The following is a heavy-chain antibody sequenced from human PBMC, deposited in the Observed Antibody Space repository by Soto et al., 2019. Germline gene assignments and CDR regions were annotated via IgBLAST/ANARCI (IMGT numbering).Heavy chain of an antibody. Sequence: ASVKVSCKASGYTFSSYGINWVRQAPGQGLEWLGWISPYDGNTKYAQILQGRVSMTTDTSTKTAYMEVRSLRSDDTAVYYCARGGYYDSSGSRNYHYYGMNVWGQGTTVTVS. V-gene: IGHV1-18*01. CDR2: ISPYDGNT. CDR1: GYTFSSYG. J-gene: IGHJ6*02. D-gene: IGHD3-22*01. CDR3: ARGGYYDSSGSRNYHYYGMNV.